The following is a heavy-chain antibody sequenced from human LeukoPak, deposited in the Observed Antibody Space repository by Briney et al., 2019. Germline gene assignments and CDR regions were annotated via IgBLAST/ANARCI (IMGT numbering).Heavy chain of an antibody. CDR1: GYTFTGYY. J-gene: IGHJ6*02. CDR2: INPNSGGT. Sequence: ASVKVSCKASGYTFTGYYMHWVRQAPGQGLEWMGWINPNSGGTNYAQKFQGRVTMTTDTSTSTAYMELRSLRSDDTAVYYCARLGDDYSNPNYYYYGMDVWGQGTTVTVSS. CDR3: ARLGDDYSNPNYYYYGMDV. D-gene: IGHD4-4*01. V-gene: IGHV1-2*02.